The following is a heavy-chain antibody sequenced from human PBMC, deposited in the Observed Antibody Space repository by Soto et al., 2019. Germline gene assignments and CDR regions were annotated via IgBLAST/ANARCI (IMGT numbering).Heavy chain of an antibody. D-gene: IGHD6-13*01. CDR2: IYYSGST. Sequence: SETLSLTCTVSGGSISSYYWSWIRQPPVNGLEWIGYIYYSGSTNYNPSLKSRVTISVDTSKNQFSLKLSSVTAADTAVYYCARESVAARNYYYYGMDVWGQGTTVTAP. CDR1: GGSISSYY. J-gene: IGHJ6*02. CDR3: ARESVAARNYYYYGMDV. V-gene: IGHV4-59*01.